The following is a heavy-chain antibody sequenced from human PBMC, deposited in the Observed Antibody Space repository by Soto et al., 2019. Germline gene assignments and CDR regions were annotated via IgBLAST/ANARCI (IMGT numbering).Heavy chain of an antibody. CDR1: GGSLSRGGYP. J-gene: IGHJ4*02. D-gene: IGHD3-10*01. CDR3: ARGVTMVRGVIHTPYFDY. CDR2: IYHSGST. V-gene: IGHV4-30-2*01. Sequence: SETLSLTCAVSGGSLSRGGYPWSWIRQPPGKGLEWIGYIYHSGSTYYNPSLKSRVTISVDRSKNQFSLKLSSVTAADTAVYYCARGVTMVRGVIHTPYFDYWGQGTLVTVSS.